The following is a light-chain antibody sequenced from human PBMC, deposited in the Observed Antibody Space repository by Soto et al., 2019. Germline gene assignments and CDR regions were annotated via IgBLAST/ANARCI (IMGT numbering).Light chain of an antibody. J-gene: IGKJ1*01. V-gene: IGKV3-15*01. CDR1: QSVSSN. CDR3: QQYDNWPWT. Sequence: EIVMTQSPATLSVCPGERATLSCRASQSVSSNLACYQQRPGQAPRLLIYGASARATGFPARFSASGSGTEFILTISSLQSEDFAVYYCQQYDNWPWTFGRGTKVDIK. CDR2: GAS.